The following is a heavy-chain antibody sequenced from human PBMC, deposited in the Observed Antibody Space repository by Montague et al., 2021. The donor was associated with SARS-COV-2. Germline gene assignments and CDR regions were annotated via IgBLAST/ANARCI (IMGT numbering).Heavy chain of an antibody. CDR3: AMRGGALDAFDI. CDR2: IYYSGST. J-gene: IGHJ3*02. Sequence: SETLSLTCTVSGGSIRTISYYWGWIRQPPGKGLDWIGSIYYSGSTYYNPSLKSRVTISVDTSKNQFSLKLSSVTAADTAVYYCAMRGGALDAFDIWGQGTMVIVSS. CDR1: GGSIRTISYY. V-gene: IGHV4-39*01. D-gene: IGHD4-17*01.